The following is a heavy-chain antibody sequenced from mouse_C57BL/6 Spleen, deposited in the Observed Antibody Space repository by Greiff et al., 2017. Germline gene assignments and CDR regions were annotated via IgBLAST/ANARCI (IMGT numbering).Heavy chain of an antibody. J-gene: IGHJ4*01. Sequence: VQLQQPGAELVKPGASVKLSCKASGYTFTSYWMHWVKQRPGQGLEWIGMIHPNSGSTNYNEKFKSKATLTVDKSSSTAYMQLSSLTSEDSAVYYGAIYYSNYYYAMDYWGQGTSVTVSS. CDR2: IHPNSGST. D-gene: IGHD2-5*01. CDR3: AIYYSNYYYAMDY. CDR1: GYTFTSYW. V-gene: IGHV1-64*01.